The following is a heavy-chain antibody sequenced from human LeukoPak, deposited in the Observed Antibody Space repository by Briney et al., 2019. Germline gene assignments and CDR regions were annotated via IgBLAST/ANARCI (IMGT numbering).Heavy chain of an antibody. V-gene: IGHV2-70*11. CDR1: GFSLSTSGMC. Sequence: SGPTLVNPTQTLTLTCTFSGFSLSTSGMCVSWIRQPPGKALEWLARIDWDDDKCYSTSLKTRLTISKDTSKNQVVLTMTNMDPVDTATYYCARMTSGSYGKRGFDPWGQGTLVTVSS. J-gene: IGHJ5*02. CDR3: ARMTSGSYGKRGFDP. CDR2: IDWDDDK. D-gene: IGHD3-10*01.